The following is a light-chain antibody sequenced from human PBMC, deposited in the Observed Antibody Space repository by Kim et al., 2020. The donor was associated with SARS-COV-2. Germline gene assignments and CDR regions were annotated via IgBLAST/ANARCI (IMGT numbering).Light chain of an antibody. J-gene: IGLJ2*01. CDR1: SGSIARNY. CDR3: QSCDSSTVV. V-gene: IGLV6-57*03. CDR2: EDN. Sequence: GKTVTISCARSSGSIARNYGQWYQQRPGGAPATVIYEDNQRPSGVPDRFSGSIDSSSNSASLTISGLKTEDVAVYYCQSCDSSTVVFGGGTQLTVL.